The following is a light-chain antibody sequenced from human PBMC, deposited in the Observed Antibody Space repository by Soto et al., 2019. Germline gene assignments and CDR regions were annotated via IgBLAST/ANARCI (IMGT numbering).Light chain of an antibody. CDR2: GAS. CDR1: QSVTSTY. J-gene: IGKJ1*01. CDR3: QQYGNSWT. V-gene: IGKV3-20*01. Sequence: VLTHSPGTVSLAPGERASLSCMASQSVTSTYLAWYQQKPGQAPRLLIYGASSRATGVPDRFSGSGSGTDFTLTISRLETEDFAVYYCQQYGNSWTFGQGTKVDIK.